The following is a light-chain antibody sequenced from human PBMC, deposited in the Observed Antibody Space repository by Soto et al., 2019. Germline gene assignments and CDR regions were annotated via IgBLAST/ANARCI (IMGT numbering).Light chain of an antibody. CDR1: QGISNY. V-gene: IGKV1-27*01. Sequence: DVQMTQAPSSLSASVGDRVTITCRASQGISNYLAWYQQKPGKVPKLLIYAASILQSGVPSRFSGIGSGKDFTLTISSLQPEDVATNYCQKYNSAPRTFGGGTKVEIK. J-gene: IGKJ4*01. CDR2: AAS. CDR3: QKYNSAPRT.